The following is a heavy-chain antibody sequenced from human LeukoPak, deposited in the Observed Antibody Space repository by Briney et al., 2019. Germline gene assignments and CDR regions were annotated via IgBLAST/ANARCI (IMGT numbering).Heavy chain of an antibody. V-gene: IGHV3-11*01. CDR3: ARDFVRVTSFDY. D-gene: IGHD2-21*02. CDR1: GFTFSDYY. CDR2: ISSSGSTI. Sequence: GGSLRLSCAASGFTFSDYYMSWIRHAPGKGLEWVSYISSSGSTIYYADSVKGRFTISRDNAKNSLYLQMNSLRAEDTAVYYCARDFVRVTSFDYWGQGTLVTVSS. J-gene: IGHJ4*02.